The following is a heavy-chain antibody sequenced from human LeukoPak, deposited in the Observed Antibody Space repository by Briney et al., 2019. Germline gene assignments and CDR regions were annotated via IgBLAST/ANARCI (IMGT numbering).Heavy chain of an antibody. CDR2: IYYSGST. CDR1: GGSISSYY. V-gene: IGHV4-59*01. J-gene: IGHJ1*01. D-gene: IGHD1-26*01. Sequence: SETLSLTCTVSGGSISSYYWSWIRQPPGKGLEWIGYIYYSGSTNYNPSLKSRVTISVDTSKNQFSLKLSSVTAADTAVYYCARDGGSYYAEYFQHWGQGVLVTVSS. CDR3: ARDGGSYYAEYFQH.